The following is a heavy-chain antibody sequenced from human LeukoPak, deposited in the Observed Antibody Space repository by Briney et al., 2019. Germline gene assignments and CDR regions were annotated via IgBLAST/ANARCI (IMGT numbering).Heavy chain of an antibody. CDR1: GGTFSSYT. D-gene: IGHD6-6*01. V-gene: IGHV1-69*02. J-gene: IGHJ4*02. Sequence: SVKVSCKASGGTFSSYTISWGRQAPGQGLEWMGRIIPILGIANYAQKFQGRVTITADKSTSTAYMELSSLRSEDTAVYYCASYSSSSGCLDYWGQGTLVTVSS. CDR3: ASYSSSSGCLDY. CDR2: IIPILGIA.